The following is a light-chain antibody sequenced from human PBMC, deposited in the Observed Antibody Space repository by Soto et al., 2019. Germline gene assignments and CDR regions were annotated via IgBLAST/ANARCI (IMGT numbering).Light chain of an antibody. CDR2: DAS. V-gene: IGKV1-5*01. J-gene: IGKJ4*02. CDR1: QSVSGW. CDR3: QQYESFSGT. Sequence: DIQMTQSPSTRSASVGDTVTVTCRASQSVSGWLAWYQQKPGEAPKLLIYDASALPRGGPSRFSGSGSGTNFTIAIASLQHDDFETYSCQQYESFSGTFGRGTKVEI.